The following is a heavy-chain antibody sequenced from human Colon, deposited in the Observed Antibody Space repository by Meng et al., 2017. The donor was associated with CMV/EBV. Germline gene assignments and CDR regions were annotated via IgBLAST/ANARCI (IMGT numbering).Heavy chain of an antibody. D-gene: IGHD3-3*01. V-gene: IGHV1-69*10. J-gene: IGHJ6*02. Sequence: SVKVSCKASGGTFSSYAISWVRQAPGQGLEWMGGIIPILGIANHAQKFQGRVTITADKSTSTADMELSSLRSEGTAVYYCARPLFYDFWSGYYSMDVWGQGTTVTVSS. CDR1: GGTFSSYA. CDR2: IIPILGIA. CDR3: ARPLFYDFWSGYYSMDV.